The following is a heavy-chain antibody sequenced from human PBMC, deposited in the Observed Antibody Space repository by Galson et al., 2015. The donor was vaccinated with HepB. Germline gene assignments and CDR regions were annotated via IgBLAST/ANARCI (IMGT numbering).Heavy chain of an antibody. CDR3: ARFGFSAAGYYYGMDV. CDR1: GGTFSSYT. CDR2: IIPILGIA. V-gene: IGHV1-69*02. J-gene: IGHJ6*02. Sequence: SVKVSCKASGGTFSSYTISWVRQAPGQGLEWMGRIIPILGIANYAQKFQGRVTITADKSTSTAYMELSSLRSEDTAVYYCARFGFSAAGYYYGMDVWGQGTTVTVSS. D-gene: IGHD6-13*01.